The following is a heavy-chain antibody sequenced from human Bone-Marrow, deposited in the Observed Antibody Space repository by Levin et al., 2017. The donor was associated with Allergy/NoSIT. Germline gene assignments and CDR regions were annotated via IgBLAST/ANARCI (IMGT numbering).Heavy chain of an antibody. Sequence: RPSETLSLTCTVSGGSISSSSYYWGWIRQPPGKGLEWIGSIYYSGSTYYNPSLKSRVTISVDTSKNQFSLKLSSVTAADTAVYYCASYPTLLWFGELSIDYWGQGTLVTVSS. CDR2: IYYSGST. J-gene: IGHJ4*02. CDR1: GGSISSSSYY. D-gene: IGHD3-10*01. CDR3: ASYPTLLWFGELSIDY. V-gene: IGHV4-39*07.